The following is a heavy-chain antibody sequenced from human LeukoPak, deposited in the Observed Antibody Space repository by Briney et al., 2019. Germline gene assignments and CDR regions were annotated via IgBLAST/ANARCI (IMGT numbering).Heavy chain of an antibody. V-gene: IGHV1-2*02. J-gene: IGHJ6*03. CDR1: GYTFTRYY. Sequence: ASVKVSCKASGYTFTRYYIHWVRQAPGQGLEWMGWIDPNNGGTKFAQKFQGQVTMTRDTSISTAYMELSRLRSDDTAVYYCARDPKNTYYMDVWGKGTTVTVSS. CDR2: IDPNNGGT. D-gene: IGHD1/OR15-1a*01. CDR3: ARDPKNTYYMDV.